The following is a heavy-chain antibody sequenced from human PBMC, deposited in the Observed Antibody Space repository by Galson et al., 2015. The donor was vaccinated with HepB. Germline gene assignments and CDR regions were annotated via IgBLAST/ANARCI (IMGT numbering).Heavy chain of an antibody. CDR3: ARERYDSGSLWLDN. CDR2: ISTNGGNT. D-gene: IGHD3-10*01. J-gene: IGHJ4*02. V-gene: IGHV3-23*01. CDR1: GFTFNNYA. Sequence: SLRLSCAASGFTFNNYAISWVRQAPGKGLEWVSAISTNGGNTYYADSVKGRFTISRDNSKNTLYVQMNSLRAEDTAIYYCARERYDSGSLWLDNWGQGTLLTVSS.